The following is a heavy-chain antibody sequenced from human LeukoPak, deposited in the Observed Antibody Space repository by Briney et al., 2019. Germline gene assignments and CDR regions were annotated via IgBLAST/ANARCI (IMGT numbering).Heavy chain of an antibody. V-gene: IGHV4-34*01. D-gene: IGHD1-26*01. CDR2: INHSGST. CDR1: GGSFSGYY. J-gene: IGHJ3*02. CDR3: ASRWSMAAFDI. Sequence: PSETLSLTCAVYGGSFSGYYWSWIRQPPGKGLEWIGEINHSGSTNYNPSLKSRVTISVDTSKNQFSLKLSSVTAADTAVYYCASRWSMAAFDIWGQGTMVTVSS.